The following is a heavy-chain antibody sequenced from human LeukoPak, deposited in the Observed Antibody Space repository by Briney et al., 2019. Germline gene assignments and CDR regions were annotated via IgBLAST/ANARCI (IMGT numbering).Heavy chain of an antibody. V-gene: IGHV4-34*01. J-gene: IGHJ4*02. CDR2: INHSGST. D-gene: IGHD2-2*02. Sequence: SETLSLTCAVYGGSFSGYYWSWIRQPPGKGLEWIGEINHSGSTNYNPSLKSRVTISVDPSKNQFSLKLSSVTAADTAVYYCARGYCSSTSCSTIYFDYWGQGTLVTVSS. CDR3: ARGYCSSTSCSTIYFDY. CDR1: GGSFSGYY.